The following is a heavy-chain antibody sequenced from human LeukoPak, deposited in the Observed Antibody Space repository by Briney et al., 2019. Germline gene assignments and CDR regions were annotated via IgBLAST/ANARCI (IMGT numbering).Heavy chain of an antibody. D-gene: IGHD3-22*01. J-gene: IGHJ4*02. Sequence: GGSLRLSCAASGFTFSSYEMNWVRQAPGKGLEWVSYISSSGSTIYYADSVKGRFTISRDNAKNSLYLQMNSLRAEDTAVYYCSRARYYYDSSGYYRAFDYWAREPWSPSPQ. V-gene: IGHV3-48*03. CDR2: ISSSGSTI. CDR3: SRARYYYDSSGYYRAFDY. CDR1: GFTFSSYE.